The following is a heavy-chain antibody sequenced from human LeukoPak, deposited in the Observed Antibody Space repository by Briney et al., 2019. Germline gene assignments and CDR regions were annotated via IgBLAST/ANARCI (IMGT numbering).Heavy chain of an antibody. D-gene: IGHD2-15*01. CDR3: ARDRVYCSGGSCYSGNWFDP. J-gene: IGHJ5*02. CDR1: GYTFTSYY. V-gene: IGHV1-46*01. CDR2: INPSGGTT. Sequence: ASVKVSCKASGYTFTSYYIHWVRQAPGQGLEWMGIINPSGGTTSYAQKFQGRVTMTRDMSTSTAYMELSRLRSDDTAVYYCARDRVYCSGGSCYSGNWFDPWGQGTLVTVSS.